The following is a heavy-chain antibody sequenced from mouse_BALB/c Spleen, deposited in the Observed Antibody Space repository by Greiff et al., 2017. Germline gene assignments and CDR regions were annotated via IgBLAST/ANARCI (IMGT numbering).Heavy chain of an antibody. D-gene: IGHD2-3*01. V-gene: IGHV1-69*02. CDR3: TREGLLPFDY. CDR2: IYPSDSYT. J-gene: IGHJ2*01. CDR1: GYTFTSYW. Sequence: QVQLQQPGAELVRPGASVKLSCKASGYTFTSYWINWVKQRPGQGLECIGNIYPSDSYTNYNQKFKDKATLTVDKSSSTAYMQLSSPTAEDSAVYYCTREGLLPFDYWGQGTTLTVSS.